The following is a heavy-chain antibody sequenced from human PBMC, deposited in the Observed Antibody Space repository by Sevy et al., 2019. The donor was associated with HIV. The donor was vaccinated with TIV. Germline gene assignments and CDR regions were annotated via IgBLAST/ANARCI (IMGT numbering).Heavy chain of an antibody. CDR2: IKSKTDGGTT. D-gene: IGHD3-22*01. CDR3: TTDYYDSSGYHPYYYYYGMDV. J-gene: IGHJ6*02. CDR1: GFTFSNAW. Sequence: GESLKISCATSGFTFSNAWMSWVRQAPGKGLEWVGRIKSKTDGGTTDYAAPVKGRFTISRGDSKNTLHLQMNSLKTEDTAVYYCTTDYYDSSGYHPYYYYYGMDVWGQGTTVTVSS. V-gene: IGHV3-15*01.